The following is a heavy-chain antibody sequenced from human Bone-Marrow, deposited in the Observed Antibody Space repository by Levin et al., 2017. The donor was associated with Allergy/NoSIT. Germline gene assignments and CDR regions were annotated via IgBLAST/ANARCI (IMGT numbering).Heavy chain of an antibody. D-gene: IGHD6-19*01. CDR1: GFTFNSYA. CDR3: AKGAGWVAGAVALI. Sequence: SCAASGFTFNSYALSWVRQAPGKGLEWVSAISGSGSSTYYADSVKGRFTISRDNSKTTLYLQMNSLRAEDTAVYYYAKGAGWVAGAVALIWGQGTLVTVSS. J-gene: IGHJ4*02. CDR2: ISGSGSST. V-gene: IGHV3-23*01.